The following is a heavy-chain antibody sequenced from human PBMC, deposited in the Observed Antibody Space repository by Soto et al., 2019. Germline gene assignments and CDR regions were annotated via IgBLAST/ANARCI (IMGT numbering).Heavy chain of an antibody. CDR2: ISSSSSYI. V-gene: IGHV3-21*01. Sequence: GGSLRLSCAASGFTFSSYSMNWVRQAPGKGLEWVSSISSSSSYIYYADSVKGRFTISRDNAKNSLYLQMNSLRAEDTAVYYCASPPGVYGSGGSCSQFQHWGQGTLVTVSS. D-gene: IGHD2-15*01. CDR1: GFTFSSYS. CDR3: ASPPGVYGSGGSCSQFQH. J-gene: IGHJ1*01.